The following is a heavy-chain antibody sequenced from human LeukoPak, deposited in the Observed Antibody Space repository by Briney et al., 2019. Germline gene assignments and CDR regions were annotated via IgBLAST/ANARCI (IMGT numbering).Heavy chain of an antibody. CDR1: GDSINSLDL. Sequence: PSGTLSLTCTVSGDSINSLDLWSWVRQPPGKGLEWIGEMYLSGTTHSNPSVKSRVTISIDKSKNQFSLKLSSVTAADTAVYYCARLMTAVVTPPLEIDYWGQGTLVTVSS. J-gene: IGHJ4*02. CDR3: ARLMTAVVTPPLEIDY. D-gene: IGHD4-23*01. V-gene: IGHV4-4*02. CDR2: MYLSGTT.